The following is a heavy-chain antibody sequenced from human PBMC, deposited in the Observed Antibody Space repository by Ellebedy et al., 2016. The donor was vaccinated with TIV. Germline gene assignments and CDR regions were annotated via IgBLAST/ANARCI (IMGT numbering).Heavy chain of an antibody. CDR1: GFTLSDHY. J-gene: IGHJ4*02. Sequence: GESLKISCAASGFTLSDHYMDWVRQAPGKGLVWVSRINGDGSSTSYADSVKGRFTISRDNAKNTVYLQMNSLRAEDTAVYYCARGYSGNYRIDYWGQGTLVTVSS. CDR2: INGDGSST. CDR3: ARGYSGNYRIDY. V-gene: IGHV3-74*01. D-gene: IGHD1-26*01.